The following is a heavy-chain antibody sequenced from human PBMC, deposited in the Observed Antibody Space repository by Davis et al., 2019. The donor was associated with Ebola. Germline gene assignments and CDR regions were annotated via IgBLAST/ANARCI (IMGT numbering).Heavy chain of an antibody. Sequence: ASVKVSCKASGYTFTSYYMHWVRQAPGQGLEWMGIINPSGGSTSYAQKFQGRVTMTRDTSTSTVYMELSSLRSEDTAVYYCARGGIAVAGFGYNWFDPWGQGTLVTVSS. CDR1: GYTFTSYY. CDR3: ARGGIAVAGFGYNWFDP. CDR2: INPSGGST. V-gene: IGHV1-46*01. D-gene: IGHD6-19*01. J-gene: IGHJ5*02.